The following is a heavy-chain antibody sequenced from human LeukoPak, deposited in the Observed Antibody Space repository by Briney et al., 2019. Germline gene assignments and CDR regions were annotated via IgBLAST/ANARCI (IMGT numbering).Heavy chain of an antibody. D-gene: IGHD6-19*01. Sequence: GGSLRLSCAASGFTFSSYWMSWVRQAPGKGLEWVANIKQGGSEKYYVDSVKGRFTISRDNAKNSLYLQMNSLRAEDTAVYYCARVQKQWLVPHYFDYWGQGTLVTVSS. CDR1: GFTFSSYW. J-gene: IGHJ4*02. CDR3: ARVQKQWLVPHYFDY. CDR2: IKQGGSEK. V-gene: IGHV3-7*03.